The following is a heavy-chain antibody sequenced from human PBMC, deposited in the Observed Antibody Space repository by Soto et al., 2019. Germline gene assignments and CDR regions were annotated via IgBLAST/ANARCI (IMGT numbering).Heavy chain of an antibody. CDR3: ARGRGYCSGGSCLKIYYYYMDV. CDR2: INHSGST. CDR1: GGSFSGYY. V-gene: IGHV4-34*01. Sequence: QVQLQQWGAGLLKPSETLSLTCAVYGGSFSGYYWSWIRQPPGKGLEWIGEINHSGSTNYNPSLKTRVTISVDTSQNQFSLRLSSVTAADTAVYYCARGRGYCSGGSCLKIYYYYMDVWGKGTTVTVSS. J-gene: IGHJ6*03. D-gene: IGHD2-15*01.